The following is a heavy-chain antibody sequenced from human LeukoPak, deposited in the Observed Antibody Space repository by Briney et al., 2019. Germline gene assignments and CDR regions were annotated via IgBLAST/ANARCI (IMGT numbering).Heavy chain of an antibody. V-gene: IGHV1-69*13. Sequence: GASVKVSCKASGGSFSSYAISWVRQAPGQWLEWMGGIIPIFGTANYAQTFQGRVTITADESTSTAYMELSSLRSEDTAVYYCARDLPNSSSSGSFDYWGQGTLVTVSS. D-gene: IGHD6-6*01. CDR1: GGSFSSYA. CDR2: IIPIFGTA. J-gene: IGHJ4*02. CDR3: ARDLPNSSSSGSFDY.